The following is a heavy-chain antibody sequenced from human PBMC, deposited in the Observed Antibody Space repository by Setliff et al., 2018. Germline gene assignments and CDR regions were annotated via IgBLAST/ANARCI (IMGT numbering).Heavy chain of an antibody. D-gene: IGHD2-8*01. CDR1: GFTFSTAW. CDR2: IKGKNDGLAT. Sequence: LRLSCAASGFTFSTAWMNWVRQAPGKGLEWVGRIKGKNDGLATDYAAPVKGRFTISRDDSKNTLYLQMNSLKIEDTAVYYCVHNADFIGTFNTWGQGTMVTVSS. V-gene: IGHV3-15*07. CDR3: VHNADFIGTFNT. J-gene: IGHJ3*01.